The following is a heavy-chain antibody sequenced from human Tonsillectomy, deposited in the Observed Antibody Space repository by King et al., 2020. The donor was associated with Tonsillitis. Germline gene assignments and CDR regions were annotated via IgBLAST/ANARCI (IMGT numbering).Heavy chain of an antibody. V-gene: IGHV4-39*01. CDR3: AKLWCSGGSCFSDFVY. D-gene: IGHD2-15*01. CDR2: IYESGSA. J-gene: IGHJ4*02. CDR1: GDSISGRGYY. Sequence: LQLQESGPGLVKPSETLSLTCSVSGDSISGRGYYWGWIRQSPGKGLEWVGAIYESGSAYYNPSLKSRATVSVDTSKNQFSLNLRSVTAADTAVYYCAKLWCSGGSCFSDFVYWGQGAPVTVSS.